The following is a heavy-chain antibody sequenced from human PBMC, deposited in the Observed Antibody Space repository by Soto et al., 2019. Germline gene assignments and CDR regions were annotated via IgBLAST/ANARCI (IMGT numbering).Heavy chain of an antibody. CDR2: IYYSGST. V-gene: IGHV4-31*03. J-gene: IGHJ3*02. D-gene: IGHD3-10*01. CDR1: GGSISSGGYY. Sequence: SETLSLTCTVSGGSISSGGYYWSWIRQHPGKGLEWIGYIYYSGSTYYNPSLKSRVTISVDTSKNQFSLKLSSVTAADTAVYYCARGYGSGSPDAFGIWGQGTMVTVSS. CDR3: ARGYGSGSPDAFGI.